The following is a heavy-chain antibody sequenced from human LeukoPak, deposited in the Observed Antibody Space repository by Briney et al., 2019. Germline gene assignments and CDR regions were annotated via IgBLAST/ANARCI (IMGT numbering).Heavy chain of an antibody. CDR3: ARGRVTMIVVGNYYYMDV. CDR1: GYTFTGYY. J-gene: IGHJ6*03. D-gene: IGHD3-22*01. Sequence: ASVKVSCKASGYTFTGYYLHLVRQAPGQGLEWMGWMNPNSGNTGYAQKFQGRVTMTRNSSISTAYMELSSLRSEDTAVYYCARGRVTMIVVGNYYYMDVWGKGTTVTISS. CDR2: MNPNSGNT. V-gene: IGHV1-8*02.